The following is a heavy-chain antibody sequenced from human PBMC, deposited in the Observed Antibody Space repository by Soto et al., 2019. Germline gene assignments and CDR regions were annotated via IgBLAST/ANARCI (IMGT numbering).Heavy chain of an antibody. CDR3: AKASGYSGYDLPDY. Sequence: GGSLRLSCAASGFAFSNYAMNWVRQAPGKGLEWVSAISGSGGSTYYADSVKGRFTISRDNFKNTLYLQMNSLRVEDTAVYYCAKASGYSGYDLPDYWGQGTLVTVSS. D-gene: IGHD5-12*01. CDR2: ISGSGGST. CDR1: GFAFSNYA. V-gene: IGHV3-23*01. J-gene: IGHJ4*02.